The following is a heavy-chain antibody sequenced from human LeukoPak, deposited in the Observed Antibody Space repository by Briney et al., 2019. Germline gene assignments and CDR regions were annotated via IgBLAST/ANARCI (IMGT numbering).Heavy chain of an antibody. J-gene: IGHJ4*02. CDR3: ARNGGNSDYDY. CDR1: GGSVSSGSYY. Sequence: PSETLSLTCTVSGGSVSSGSYYWSWIRQPPGKGLEWIGYIYYSGSTNYNPSLKSRVTISVDTSKNQFSLKLSSVTAADTAVYYCARNGGNSDYDYWGQGTLVTVSA. V-gene: IGHV4-61*01. D-gene: IGHD4-23*01. CDR2: IYYSGST.